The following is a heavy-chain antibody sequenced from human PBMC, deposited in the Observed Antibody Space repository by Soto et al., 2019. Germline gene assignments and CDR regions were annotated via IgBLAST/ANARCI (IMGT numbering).Heavy chain of an antibody. CDR2: TYYRSKWYN. V-gene: IGHV6-1*01. CDR3: ARGYCSSTSCYTLYYYYYGMDV. J-gene: IGHJ6*02. D-gene: IGHD2-2*02. CDR1: GDSVSSNSAA. Sequence: SQTLSLTCAISGDSVSSNSAAWNWIRQSPSRGLEWLGRTYYRSKWYNDYAVSVKGRITINPDTSKNQFSLQLNSVTPEDTAVYYCARGYCSSTSCYTLYYYYYGMDVWGQGTTVTVSS.